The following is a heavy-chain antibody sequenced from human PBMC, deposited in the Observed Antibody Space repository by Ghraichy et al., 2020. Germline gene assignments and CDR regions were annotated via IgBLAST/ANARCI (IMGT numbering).Heavy chain of an antibody. Sequence: SVKVSCKASGGTFSSYAISWVRQAPGQGLEWMGGIIPIFGTANYAQKFQGRVTITADESTSTAYMELSSLRSEDTAVYYCARGQLGFGPPLFDYWGQGTLVTVSS. CDR1: GGTFSSYA. V-gene: IGHV1-69*13. CDR2: IIPIFGTA. J-gene: IGHJ4*02. CDR3: ARGQLGFGPPLFDY. D-gene: IGHD3-16*01.